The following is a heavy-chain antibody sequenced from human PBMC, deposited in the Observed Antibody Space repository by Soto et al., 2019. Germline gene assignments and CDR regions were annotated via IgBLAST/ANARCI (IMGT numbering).Heavy chain of an antibody. J-gene: IGHJ4*02. Sequence: EVQLVESGGGLVQPGRSLRLSCAASGFTFDDYAMHWVRQAPGKGLEWVSGISWNSGSIGYADSVKGRFTISRDNAKNSLYLQMNSLRAEDTALYYCAKDIYSSSLYYFDYWGQGTLVTVSS. V-gene: IGHV3-9*01. CDR2: ISWNSGSI. D-gene: IGHD6-13*01. CDR1: GFTFDDYA. CDR3: AKDIYSSSLYYFDY.